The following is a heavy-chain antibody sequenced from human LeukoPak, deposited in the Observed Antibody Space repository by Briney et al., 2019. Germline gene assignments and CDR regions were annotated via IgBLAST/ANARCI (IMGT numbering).Heavy chain of an antibody. V-gene: IGHV3-30*04. CDR1: GFTFSSYA. D-gene: IGHD1-26*01. CDR2: ISYDGSNK. Sequence: KPGRSLRLSCAASGFTFSSYAMHWVRQAPGKGLEWVAVISYDGSNKYYADSVKGRFTISRDNSKNTLYLQMNSLRAEDTAVYYCARAIWIVGATLTPPPIDYWGQGTLVTVSS. J-gene: IGHJ4*02. CDR3: ARAIWIVGATLTPPPIDY.